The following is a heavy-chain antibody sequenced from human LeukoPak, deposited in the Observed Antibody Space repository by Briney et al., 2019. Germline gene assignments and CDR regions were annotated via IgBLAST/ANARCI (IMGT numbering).Heavy chain of an antibody. V-gene: IGHV1-2*02. Sequence: RASVKVSCKASGYTFTGYYMHWVRQAPGQGLEWMGWINPNSGGTNYAQKFQGRVTMTRDTSISTAYMELSRLRSDDTAVYYCARDSVVLLYFDWLSLVDYWGQGTLVTVSS. CDR1: GYTFTGYY. CDR2: INPNSGGT. J-gene: IGHJ4*02. CDR3: ARDSVVLLYFDWLSLVDY. D-gene: IGHD3-9*01.